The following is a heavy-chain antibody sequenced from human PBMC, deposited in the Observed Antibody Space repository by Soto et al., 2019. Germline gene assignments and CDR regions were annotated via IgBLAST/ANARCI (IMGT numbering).Heavy chain of an antibody. CDR3: ARGDILTGYYGSYYGMDV. CDR2: ISSSSSTI. CDR1: GFTFSRYS. D-gene: IGHD3-9*01. Sequence: PGGSLRLSCAASGFTFSRYSMNWVRQAPGKGLEWVSYISSSSSTIYYADSVKGRFTISRDNAKNSLYLQMNSLRAEDTAAYYCARGDILTGYYGSYYGMDVWCQGTTVTVSS. J-gene: IGHJ6*02. V-gene: IGHV3-48*01.